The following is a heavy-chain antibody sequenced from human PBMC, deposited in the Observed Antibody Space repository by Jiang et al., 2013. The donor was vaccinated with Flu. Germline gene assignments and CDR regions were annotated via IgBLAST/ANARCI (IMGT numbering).Heavy chain of an antibody. CDR3: AKNSYVLSSGYYTMFFDM. J-gene: IGHJ3*02. CDR2: ILYSRST. D-gene: IGHD3-22*01. V-gene: IGHV4-59*01. CDR1: GGSISSYY. Sequence: GSGLVKPSETLSLTCTVSGGSISSYYWSWIRQPPGKGLEWIGYILYSRSTNYNPSLKSRVTMSVDTSKNEFSLKLSSVTAADTAVYYCAKNSYVLSSGYYTMFFDMWGQGTMVTVSS.